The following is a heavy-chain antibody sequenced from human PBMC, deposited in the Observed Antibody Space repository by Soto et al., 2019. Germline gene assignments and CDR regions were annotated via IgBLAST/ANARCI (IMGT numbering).Heavy chain of an antibody. CDR3: PCLFSGGYSYRFYYYGMDV. D-gene: IGHD5-18*01. J-gene: IGHJ6*02. CDR1: GGSISSSSYY. Sequence: ASETLSLTCTVSGGSISSSSYYWGWIRQPPGKGLEWIGSIFYSGSTYYNPSLKSRVPLPVDTSKHQFPLKLTSVTAADTAVYYCPCLFSGGYSYRFYYYGMDVWGPGIPVTVSS. CDR2: IFYSGST. V-gene: IGHV4-39*01.